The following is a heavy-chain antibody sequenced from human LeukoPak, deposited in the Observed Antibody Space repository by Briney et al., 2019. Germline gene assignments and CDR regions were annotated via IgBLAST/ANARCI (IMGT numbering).Heavy chain of an antibody. D-gene: IGHD5-24*01. CDR2: FWSDATTR. CDR1: GFTFTSYG. Sequence: PGTSLRLSCAASGFTFTSYGMHWVRQAPGKGLEWVALFWSDATTRYYGDSVKGRFTISRDNSKNTLYLQMNSLRAEDTAVYYCARALRDGYNRGFDYWGQGTLVTVSS. CDR3: ARALRDGYNRGFDY. V-gene: IGHV3-33*01. J-gene: IGHJ4*02.